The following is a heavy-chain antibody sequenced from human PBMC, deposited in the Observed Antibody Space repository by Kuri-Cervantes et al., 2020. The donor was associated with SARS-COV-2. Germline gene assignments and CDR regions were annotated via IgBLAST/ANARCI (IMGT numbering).Heavy chain of an antibody. CDR2: IYYSGST. Sequence: SETLSLTCTVSGGSISSYYWSWIRQPPGKGLEWIGYIYYSGSTNYNPSLKSRVTISVDTSKNRFSLKLSSVTAADTAVYYCARLSGYTSLYYYGMDVWGQGTTVTVSS. J-gene: IGHJ6*02. V-gene: IGHV4-59*08. D-gene: IGHD5-24*01. CDR3: ARLSGYTSLYYYGMDV. CDR1: GGSISSYY.